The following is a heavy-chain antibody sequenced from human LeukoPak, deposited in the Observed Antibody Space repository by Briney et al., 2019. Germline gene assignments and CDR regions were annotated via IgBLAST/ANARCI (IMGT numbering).Heavy chain of an antibody. CDR2: INHSGST. J-gene: IGHJ5*02. CDR1: GGSFSGYY. Sequence: SETLSLTCAVYGGSFSGYYWSWLRQPPGKGLEWIGEINHSGSTNYNPSLKSRVTISVDTSKNQFSLKLSSVTAADTAVYYCARVEPNYYYGSGSYYKDRRWFDPWGQGTLVTVSS. CDR3: ARVEPNYYYGSGSYYKDRRWFDP. V-gene: IGHV4-34*01. D-gene: IGHD3-10*01.